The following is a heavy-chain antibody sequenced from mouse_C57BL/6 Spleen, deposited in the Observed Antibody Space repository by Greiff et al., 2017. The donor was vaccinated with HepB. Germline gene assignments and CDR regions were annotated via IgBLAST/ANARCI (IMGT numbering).Heavy chain of an antibody. J-gene: IGHJ2*01. V-gene: IGHV3-6*01. Sequence: EVQLQESGPGLVKPSQSLSLTCSVTGYSITSGYYWNWIRQFPGNKLEWMGYISYDGSNNYNPSLKNRISITLDTSKNQFFLKLNSVTTEDTATYYCARGPYGSSLDDWGQGTTLTVSS. CDR1: GYSITSGYY. CDR2: ISYDGSN. CDR3: ARGPYGSSLDD. D-gene: IGHD1-1*01.